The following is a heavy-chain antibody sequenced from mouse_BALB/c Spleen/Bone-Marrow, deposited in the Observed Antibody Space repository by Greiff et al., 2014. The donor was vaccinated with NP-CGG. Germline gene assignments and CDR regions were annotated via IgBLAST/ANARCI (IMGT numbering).Heavy chain of an antibody. V-gene: IGHV3-5*02. J-gene: IGHJ2*01. CDR2: IYYSDTI. CDR3: ARYGNYFDY. CDR1: GISITTGNYR. D-gene: IGHD2-1*01. Sequence: EVQVVESGPGLVKPSQTVSLTCTVSGISITTGNYRWSWIRQFPGNKLEWIGYIYYSDTITYNPSLTSRTTITRDTSKNQFFLEKNSLTTEDTATYYCARYGNYFDYWGQGTTLTVSS.